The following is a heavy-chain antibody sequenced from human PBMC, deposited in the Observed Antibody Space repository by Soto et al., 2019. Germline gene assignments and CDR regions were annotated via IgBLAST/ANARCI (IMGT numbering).Heavy chain of an antibody. D-gene: IGHD1-1*01. V-gene: IGHV4-59*08. J-gene: IGHJ3*02. CDR2: IHYTGST. CDR3: ARHSRQVPWTFDI. CDR1: GGSVNDYY. Sequence: QVQLQESGPGLVKPSETLSLTCTVSGGSVNDYYWTWIRQPPGKGLDWIGYIHYTGSTNYNPSLKSRLTISVDTSKNQFSRKLTSVTAADTAVYYCARHSRQVPWTFDIWGQGTMVTVSS.